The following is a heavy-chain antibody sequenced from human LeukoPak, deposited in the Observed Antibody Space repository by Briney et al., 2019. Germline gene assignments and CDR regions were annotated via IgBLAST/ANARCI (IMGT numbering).Heavy chain of an antibody. D-gene: IGHD6-19*01. CDR1: GFTFSSYG. Sequence: PGGSLRLSCAASGFTFSSYGMHWVRQAPGKGLEWVAVISYDGSNKYYADSVKGRFTISRDNSKNTLYLQMNSLRAEDTAVYYCAKDVAVAGSSDYWGQGTLVTVSS. CDR2: ISYDGSNK. V-gene: IGHV3-30*18. CDR3: AKDVAVAGSSDY. J-gene: IGHJ4*02.